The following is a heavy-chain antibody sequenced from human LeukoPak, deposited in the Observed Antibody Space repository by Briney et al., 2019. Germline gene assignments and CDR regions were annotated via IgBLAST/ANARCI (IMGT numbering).Heavy chain of an antibody. V-gene: IGHV4-34*01. CDR2: INHSGST. J-gene: IGHJ4*02. CDR3: ARSGLVKRTPRFDY. D-gene: IGHD3/OR15-3a*01. Sequence: PGGSLRLSCAASGFTFSSYAMSWIPQPPGKGLEWVGEINHSGSTNYNPSLKSRVTISVDTSKNQFSLKLSSVTAADTAVYYCARSGLVKRTPRFDYWGQGTLVTVSS. CDR1: GFTFSSYA.